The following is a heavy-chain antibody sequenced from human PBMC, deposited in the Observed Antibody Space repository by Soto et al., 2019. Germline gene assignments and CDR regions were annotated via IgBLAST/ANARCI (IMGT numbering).Heavy chain of an antibody. CDR1: GFTFSSYW. V-gene: IGHV3-7*01. J-gene: IGHJ3*02. Sequence: GGSLRLSCAASGFTFSSYWMSWVRQAPGKGLEWVANIKQDGSEKYYVDSVKGRFTISRDNAKNSLYLQMNSLRAEDTAVYYCARDGDRMQLWLRDAFDIWGQGTMVTVSS. CDR3: ARDGDRMQLWLRDAFDI. D-gene: IGHD5-18*01. CDR2: IKQDGSEK.